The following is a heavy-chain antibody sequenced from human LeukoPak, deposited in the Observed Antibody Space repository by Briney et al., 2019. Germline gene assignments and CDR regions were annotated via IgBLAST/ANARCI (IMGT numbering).Heavy chain of an antibody. CDR1: GFTFTSSA. CDR3: ARAYLVRGASTPNNFDY. Sequence: GASVKVSCKASGFTFTSSAMQWVRQARGQRLEWIGWIVVGSGNTNYAQKFQERVTITRDMSTSTAYMELSSLRSEDTAVYYCARAYLVRGASTPNNFDYWGQGTLVTVSS. J-gene: IGHJ4*02. CDR2: IVVGSGNT. V-gene: IGHV1-58*02. D-gene: IGHD3-10*01.